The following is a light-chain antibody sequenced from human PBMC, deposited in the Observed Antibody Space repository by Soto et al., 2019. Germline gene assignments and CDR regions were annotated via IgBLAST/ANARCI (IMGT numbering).Light chain of an antibody. CDR2: KAS. Sequence: DIQVTQSRSPLSASVGARVTITCRASQNINRRLAWYQQKPGKAPKLLIYKASTLKSGVPSRFGGSGSGTDFTLTISDLQPEDFATYYCQQSYTTPPITFGLGTRLEIK. V-gene: IGKV1-5*03. CDR1: QNINRR. J-gene: IGKJ5*01. CDR3: QQSYTTPPIT.